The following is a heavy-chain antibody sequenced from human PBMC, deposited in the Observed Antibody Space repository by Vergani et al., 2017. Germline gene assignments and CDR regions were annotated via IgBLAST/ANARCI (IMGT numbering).Heavy chain of an antibody. J-gene: IGHJ6*02. V-gene: IGHV1-46*01. CDR1: GYTFTSYY. D-gene: IGHD5-12*01. CDR3: ARARGYSGYAHYGMDV. Sequence: QVPLVQSGAEVKKPGASVKVSCKASGYTFTSYYMHWVRQAPGQGLEWMGIINPSGGSTSYAQKFQGRVTMTRDTSTSTVYMELSSLRSEDTAVYYCARARGYSGYAHYGMDVWGQGTTVTVSS. CDR2: INPSGGST.